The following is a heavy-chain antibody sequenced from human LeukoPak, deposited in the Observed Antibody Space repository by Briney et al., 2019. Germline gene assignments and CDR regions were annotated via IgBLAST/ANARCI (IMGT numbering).Heavy chain of an antibody. J-gene: IGHJ4*02. CDR1: GGSISSGSYY. D-gene: IGHD3-16*02. CDR2: IYTSGST. CDR3: ASFSLRYYFDY. Sequence: SQTLSLTCTDSGGSISSGSYYWSWIRQPAGKGLEWIGRIYTSGSTNYNPSLKSRVTISVDTSKNQFSLKLSSVTAADTAVYYCASFSLRYYFDYWGQGTLVTVSS. V-gene: IGHV4-61*02.